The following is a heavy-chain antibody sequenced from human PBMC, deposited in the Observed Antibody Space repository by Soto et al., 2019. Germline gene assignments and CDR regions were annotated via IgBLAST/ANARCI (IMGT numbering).Heavy chain of an antibody. CDR2: MNPNSGNT. V-gene: IGHV1-8*01. J-gene: IGHJ3*02. CDR3: ARVAYGDYVGAFDI. Sequence: QVQLVQSGAEVKNPGASVKVSCKASGYTFTSYDINWVRQATGQGLEWMGWMNPNSGNTSYAQKFQGRVTMTRNTSISTAYMELSSLRSEDTAVYYCARVAYGDYVGAFDIWGQGSMISVSS. CDR1: GYTFTSYD. D-gene: IGHD4-17*01.